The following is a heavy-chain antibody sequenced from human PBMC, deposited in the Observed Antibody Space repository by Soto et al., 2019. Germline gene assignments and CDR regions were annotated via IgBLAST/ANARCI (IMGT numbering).Heavy chain of an antibody. V-gene: IGHV1-69*01. Sequence: QVQLVQSGAEVKKPGSSVKVSCKASGGTFSSYAISWVRQAPGQGLEWMGGIIPIFGTANYAQKFQGRVTITAYESTRTVYMELGSLRSEDTAVYYCARGRTIVRGVMNYWGQGTLVTVAT. CDR3: ARGRTIVRGVMNY. CDR2: IIPIFGTA. J-gene: IGHJ4*02. CDR1: GGTFSSYA. D-gene: IGHD3-10*01.